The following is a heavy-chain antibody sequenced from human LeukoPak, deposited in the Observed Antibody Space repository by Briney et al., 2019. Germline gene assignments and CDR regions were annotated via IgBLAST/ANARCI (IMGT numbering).Heavy chain of an antibody. D-gene: IGHD1-1*01. CDR2: TWYDGSYK. CDR3: VRDPSGSGFAFDS. V-gene: IGHV3-33*01. CDR1: GFTFSTYG. Sequence: GGSLRLSCAASGFTFSTYGMHWVRQAPGKRLEWVAVTWYDGSYKYYGDSVKGRFTISRDNSEDTLYLQMNSLRAEDTAVYYCVRDPSGSGFAFDSWGQGALVTVSS. J-gene: IGHJ4*02.